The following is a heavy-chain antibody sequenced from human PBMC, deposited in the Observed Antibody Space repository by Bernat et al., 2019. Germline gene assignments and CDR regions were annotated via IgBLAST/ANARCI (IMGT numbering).Heavy chain of an antibody. Sequence: QVQLQQWGAGLLKPSETLSLTCAVSDGAFSTYYWGWTRQPPGKGLEWIGEINHSGSTNYNPSLKSRVTMSVDTSRNRFSLKLSSVTAADSAIYFCARGGVDNSNYGGLFDSWGQGTLLPVSS. J-gene: IGHJ4*02. D-gene: IGHD4-4*01. CDR2: INHSGST. CDR3: ARGGVDNSNYGGLFDS. CDR1: DGAFSTYY. V-gene: IGHV4-34*02.